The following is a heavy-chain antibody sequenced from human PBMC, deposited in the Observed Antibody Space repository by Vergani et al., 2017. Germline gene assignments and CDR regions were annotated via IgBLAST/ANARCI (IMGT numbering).Heavy chain of an antibody. CDR2: INPSGGST. CDR1: GYTFTSYY. J-gene: IGHJ4*02. Sequence: QVQLVQSGAEVKKPGASVKVSCKASGYTFTSYYMHWVRQAPGQGREWMGIINPSGGSTSYAQKFQGRVTMTRDTSTSTVYMELSSLRSEDTAVYYCAREPPLTGFFDYWGQGTLVTVSS. V-gene: IGHV1-46*03. CDR3: AREPPLTGFFDY. D-gene: IGHD3-9*01.